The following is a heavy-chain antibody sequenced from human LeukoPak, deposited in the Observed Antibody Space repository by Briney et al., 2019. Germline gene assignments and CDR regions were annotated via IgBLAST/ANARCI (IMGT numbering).Heavy chain of an antibody. D-gene: IGHD6-19*01. Sequence: GGSLRLSCAASGFIFSSYGMYWVRQAPGKGLEWVAVIWHDGSAEFYADSVKGRFTISRDDSKNTVYLQMNSLRVEDTALYYCAKDSRGGWSGYSDYWGQGILVTVSS. V-gene: IGHV3-33*03. CDR1: GFIFSSYG. J-gene: IGHJ4*02. CDR2: IWHDGSAE. CDR3: AKDSRGGWSGYSDY.